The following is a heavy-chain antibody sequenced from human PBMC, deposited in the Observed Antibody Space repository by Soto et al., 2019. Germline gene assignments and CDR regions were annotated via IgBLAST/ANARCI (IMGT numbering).Heavy chain of an antibody. D-gene: IGHD4-17*01. Sequence: PSETLSLTCTVSGGSISSYYWSWIRQPPGKGLEWIGYIYYSGSTNYNPSLKSRVTISVDTSKNQFSLKLSSVTAADTAVYYCARHHDYGDYGPHYYYMDVWGKGTTVTVSS. J-gene: IGHJ6*03. CDR2: IYYSGST. V-gene: IGHV4-59*08. CDR3: ARHHDYGDYGPHYYYMDV. CDR1: GGSISSYY.